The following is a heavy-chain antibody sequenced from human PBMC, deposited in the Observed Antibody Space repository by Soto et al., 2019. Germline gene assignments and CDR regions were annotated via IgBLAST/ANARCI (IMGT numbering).Heavy chain of an antibody. CDR3: AGGARSGWQFDWFDP. D-gene: IGHD6-19*01. J-gene: IGHJ5*02. V-gene: IGHV4-61*01. CDR1: GGSVSSCSYY. CDR2: IYYSGST. Sequence: QVQLQESGPGLVKPSETLSLTCTVSGGSVSSCSYYWSWIRQPPGKGLEWIGYIYYSGSTNYNPFLKSRVTISVDTSKNQFSLKLSSVTAADTAVYYCAGGARSGWQFDWFDPWGQGTLVTVSS.